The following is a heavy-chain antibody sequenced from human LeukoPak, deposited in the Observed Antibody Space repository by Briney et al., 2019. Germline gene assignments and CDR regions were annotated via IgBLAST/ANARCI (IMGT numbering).Heavy chain of an antibody. J-gene: IGHJ4*02. V-gene: IGHV3-30-3*01. D-gene: IGHD1-20*01. CDR1: GFTFSSYS. CDR2: ISYDGSNE. Sequence: GGSLRLSCAASGFTFSSYSMHWVRQAPGKGLEWVAVISYDGSNEYYADSVKGRFTISRDNAKNSLYLQMDSLRDEDTAVYYCARSQYNWNYVGYWGQGTLVTVSS. CDR3: ARSQYNWNYVGY.